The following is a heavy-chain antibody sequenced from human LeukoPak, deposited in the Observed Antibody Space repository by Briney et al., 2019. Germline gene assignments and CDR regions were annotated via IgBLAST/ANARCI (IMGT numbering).Heavy chain of an antibody. CDR1: GGSISSGDYY. CDR3: ARVPTGYYPFDY. D-gene: IGHD3-9*01. CDR2: IYYSGST. Sequence: SQTLSLTRTVSGGSISSGDYYWNWIRQPPGKGLEWIGYIYYSGSTFYNPSLVSRVTISVDTSKNQFSLKLSSVTTPDTAMYYCARVPTGYYPFDYWGQGTLVTVSS. V-gene: IGHV4-30-4*01. J-gene: IGHJ4*02.